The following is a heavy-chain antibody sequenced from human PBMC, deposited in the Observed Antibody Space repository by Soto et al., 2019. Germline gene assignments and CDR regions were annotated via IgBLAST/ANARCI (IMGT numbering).Heavy chain of an antibody. CDR3: AGHAPAISISEH. CDR1: GGSISSSSYY. D-gene: IGHD3-3*01. Sequence: SETLSLTCPVSGGSISSSSYYWGWTRQPPGKGLEWIGSIYYSGSTYYNPSLKSRVTISVDTSKNQFSLKLSSVTAADTAVYYCAGHAPAISISEHWGQGTLVTVSS. CDR2: IYYSGST. J-gene: IGHJ4*02. V-gene: IGHV4-39*01.